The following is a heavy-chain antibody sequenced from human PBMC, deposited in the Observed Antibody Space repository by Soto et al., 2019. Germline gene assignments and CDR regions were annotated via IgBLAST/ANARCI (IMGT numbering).Heavy chain of an antibody. D-gene: IGHD3-3*01. Sequence: TLSLTCIVSGASISSGDYYWSWVRQPPGKGLEWIGHISYSGTIDYSPSLKSRVTISLDTSKNQFSLNLNSVTAADTAVYYCVRALCSRFMEWPRFDPWGQGTLVTVSS. V-gene: IGHV4-30-4*01. CDR2: ISYSGTI. CDR3: VRALCSRFMEWPRFDP. J-gene: IGHJ5*02. CDR1: GASISSGDYY.